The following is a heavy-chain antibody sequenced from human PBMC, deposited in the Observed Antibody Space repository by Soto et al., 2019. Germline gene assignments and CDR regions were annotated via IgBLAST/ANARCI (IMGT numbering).Heavy chain of an antibody. CDR2: INAGNGNT. CDR3: ASLHRRGDAFDI. CDR1: GYTFTSYA. J-gene: IGHJ3*02. V-gene: IGHV1-3*01. Sequence: ASVKVSCKASGYTFTSYAMHWVRQAPGQRLEWMGWINAGNGNTKYSQKFQGRVTITRDTSASTAYMELSSLRSEDTAVYYCASLHRRGDAFDIWGQGTMVTVSS.